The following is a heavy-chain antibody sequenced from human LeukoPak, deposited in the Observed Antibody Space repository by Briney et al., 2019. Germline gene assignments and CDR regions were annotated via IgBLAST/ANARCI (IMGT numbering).Heavy chain of an antibody. J-gene: IGHJ3*02. Sequence: SETLSLTCAVYGGSFSGYYWSWIRQPPGKGLEWIGEINHSGSTNYNPSLKSRVTISVDTSKNQFSLKLSSVTAADTAVYYCARDALGANPGHDAFDIWGQGTMVTVSS. D-gene: IGHD4/OR15-4a*01. CDR1: GGSFSGYY. CDR2: INHSGST. V-gene: IGHV4-34*01. CDR3: ARDALGANPGHDAFDI.